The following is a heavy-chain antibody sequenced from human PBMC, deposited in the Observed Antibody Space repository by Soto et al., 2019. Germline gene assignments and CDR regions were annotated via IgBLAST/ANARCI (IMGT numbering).Heavy chain of an antibody. J-gene: IGHJ2*01. CDR1: EVTFKDNG. CDR2: ISYDGKQT. Sequence: TGGSLRLSCGAPEVTFKDNGMQCVRQAPGKGLEWVAVISYDGKQTYYADSVKGRFTISKDKSKRTLFLQMNSLRVDDTAVYYCARDGWRSNRYFDLSGRATLVTLSS. D-gene: IGHD2-15*01. V-gene: IGHV3-30*03. CDR3: ARDGWRSNRYFDL.